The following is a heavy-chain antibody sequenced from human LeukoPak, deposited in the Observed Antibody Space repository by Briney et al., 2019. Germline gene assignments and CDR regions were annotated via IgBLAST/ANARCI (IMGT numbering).Heavy chain of an antibody. J-gene: IGHJ4*02. Sequence: PGGSLRLSCIASGFTFSSYGFHWVRQAPGKGLEWMAFIRKDAGKTYYADSVKGRFSISRDISKNTLYLQMNSLRVEDTAVYYCARLRLGEISGWYIFDDWGQGTLVTVSS. CDR1: GFTFSSYG. D-gene: IGHD6-19*01. CDR3: ARLRLGEISGWYIFDD. V-gene: IGHV3-30*02. CDR2: IRKDAGKT.